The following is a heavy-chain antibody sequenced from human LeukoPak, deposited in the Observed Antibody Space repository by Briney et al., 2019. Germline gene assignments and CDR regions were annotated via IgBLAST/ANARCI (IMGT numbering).Heavy chain of an antibody. J-gene: IGHJ4*02. CDR3: ARGRNAGGPYYSDY. CDR1: GFTFSSYA. D-gene: IGHD4-23*01. Sequence: GGSLRLSCAASGFTFSSYAMSWVRQAPGKGLEWVSAISGSGGSTYYADSVKGRFTISRDNAKNSLFLQLSSLRDEDTAVYYCARGRNAGGPYYSDYWGQGTLVTVSS. V-gene: IGHV3-23*01. CDR2: ISGSGGST.